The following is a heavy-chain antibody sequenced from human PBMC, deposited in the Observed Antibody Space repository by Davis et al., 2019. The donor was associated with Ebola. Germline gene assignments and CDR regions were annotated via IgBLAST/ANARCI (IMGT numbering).Heavy chain of an antibody. CDR1: GFTFSTYA. V-gene: IGHV3-23*01. CDR3: ARLPPRTYGMDV. CDR2: ISGSGNSP. J-gene: IGHJ6*04. Sequence: GESLKISCAASGFTFSTYAMSWVRQAPGKGLEWVSTISGSGNSPYYADSVKGRFTISRDNAKNSLYLQMNSLRDEDTAVYYCARLPPRTYGMDVWGKGTTVTVSS.